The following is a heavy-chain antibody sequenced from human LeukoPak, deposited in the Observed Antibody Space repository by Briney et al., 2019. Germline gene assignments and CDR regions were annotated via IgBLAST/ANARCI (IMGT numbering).Heavy chain of an antibody. V-gene: IGHV3-21*01. CDR3: XXSPAXXXXG. J-gene: IGHJ4*02. CDR2: ISSSSSYI. Sequence: GGSLRLSCAASGFTFSSYSMNWVRQAPGKGLEWVSSISSSSSYIYYADSVKGRFTIRRDKAKNSLYMQMNRLRAEDTAVYYCXXSPAXXXXGXXXXTLVTVSS. CDR1: GFTFSSYS.